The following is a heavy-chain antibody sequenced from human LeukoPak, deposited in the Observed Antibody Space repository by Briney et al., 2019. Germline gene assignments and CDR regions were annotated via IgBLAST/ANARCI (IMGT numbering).Heavy chain of an antibody. V-gene: IGHV3-30*02. CDR2: IRYDGSHK. Sequence: GGSLRLSCAASGFTFSSYGMHWVRQAHWVRQAPGKGLEWVAIIRYDGSHKYHADSVKGRFTISRDNSKNTLYLQMNSLRAEDTAVYYCAKDSGTAERFFDYWGQGTLVTVSS. D-gene: IGHD3-3*01. CDR1: GFTFSSYG. J-gene: IGHJ4*02. CDR3: AKDSGTAERFFDY.